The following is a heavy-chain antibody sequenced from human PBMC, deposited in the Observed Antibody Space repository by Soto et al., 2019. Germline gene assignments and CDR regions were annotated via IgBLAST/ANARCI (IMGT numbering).Heavy chain of an antibody. CDR3: AIPCSGTYGTFDY. D-gene: IGHD1-26*01. Sequence: EVQLLESGGGLVQPGGSLRLSCAVSGVTFSNYAMTWVRQAPGKGMEWVSAISRSSASTYFADSVKGRVTISRDNSKNTLYLQMTSLRVEDTAVYYCAIPCSGTYGTFDYWGQGTLVTVSS. CDR1: GVTFSNYA. CDR2: ISRSSAST. V-gene: IGHV3-23*01. J-gene: IGHJ4*02.